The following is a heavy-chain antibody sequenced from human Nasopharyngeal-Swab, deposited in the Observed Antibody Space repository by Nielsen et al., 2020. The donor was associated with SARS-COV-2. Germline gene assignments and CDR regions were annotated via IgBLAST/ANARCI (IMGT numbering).Heavy chain of an antibody. D-gene: IGHD3-9*01. CDR3: AKEAGHYDILTGYYLSLGYCMDV. CDR2: IAYDGSNK. V-gene: IGHV3-30*18. J-gene: IGHJ6*02. Sequence: GGTLRLTCAASGFTFSSKGMHWVRQATGKGLEWEAEIAYDGSNKYYADSVKGRFTISRDNSKNTLYLQMNSLRAEDTAVYYCAKEAGHYDILTGYYLSLGYCMDVWGQGTTVTVSS. CDR1: GFTFSSKG.